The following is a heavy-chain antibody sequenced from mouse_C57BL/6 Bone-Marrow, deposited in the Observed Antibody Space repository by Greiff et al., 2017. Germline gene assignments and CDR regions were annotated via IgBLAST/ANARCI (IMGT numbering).Heavy chain of an antibody. J-gene: IGHJ1*03. Sequence: EVQVVESGGGLVKPGGSLKLSCAASGFTFSDYGMHWVRQAPEKGLEWVAYISSGSSTIYYADPVKGRFTITRDNAKNTLFLQMTSLRSEDTAMYYCARDYGSSGVYWYFDVWGTGTTVTVSS. CDR1: GFTFSDYG. D-gene: IGHD1-1*01. CDR2: ISSGSSTI. CDR3: ARDYGSSGVYWYFDV. V-gene: IGHV5-17*01.